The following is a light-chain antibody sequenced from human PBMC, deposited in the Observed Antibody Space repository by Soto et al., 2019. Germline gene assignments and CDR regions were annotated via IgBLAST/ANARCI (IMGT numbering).Light chain of an antibody. CDR2: GAS. CDR3: QQYNNWLPWT. V-gene: IGKV3-15*01. J-gene: IGKJ1*01. Sequence: EIVMTQSPATLSVSPGERATLSCRASQNVGNNLVWYQQKPGQAPRLLIYGASTRAAGIPDRFSGSGSGTEFTLTISGLQSEDFAVYYCQQYNNWLPWTFGQGTKVDIK. CDR1: QNVGNN.